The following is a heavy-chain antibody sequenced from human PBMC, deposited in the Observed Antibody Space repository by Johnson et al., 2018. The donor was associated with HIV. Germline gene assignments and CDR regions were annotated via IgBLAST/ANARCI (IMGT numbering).Heavy chain of an antibody. CDR2: ISGGAGST. D-gene: IGHD1-14*01. J-gene: IGHJ3*02. CDR3: APENGRNAFDI. Sequence: APGKGLEWVSGISGGAGSTYYADSVKGRFTISRDNSNNTLSLHMSSLRAEDTAVYYCAPENGRNAFDIWGQGTMVAVSS. V-gene: IGHV3-23*01.